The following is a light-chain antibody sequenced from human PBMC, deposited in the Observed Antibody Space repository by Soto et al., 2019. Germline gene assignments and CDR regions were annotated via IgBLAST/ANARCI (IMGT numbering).Light chain of an antibody. V-gene: IGKV3-20*01. Sequence: EIVMTQSPATLSVSPGEGATVSCRARQSVSSSYLAWYQQRPGQAPRLLIDGASIRATGIPDRFSGSGSGTDFTLTISRLEPEDFAVYFCQQHGSSPWTFGQGTKVDI. CDR1: QSVSSSY. CDR3: QQHGSSPWT. J-gene: IGKJ1*01. CDR2: GAS.